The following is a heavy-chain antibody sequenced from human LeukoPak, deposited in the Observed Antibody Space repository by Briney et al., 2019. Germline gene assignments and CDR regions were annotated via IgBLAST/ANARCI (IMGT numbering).Heavy chain of an antibody. D-gene: IGHD3-22*01. J-gene: IGHJ6*02. V-gene: IGHV4-59*01. CDR3: AGYDSSGYYYGMDV. CDR1: GGSISSYY. CDR2: IHYSGST. Sequence: PSETLSLTCTVSGGSISSYYWSWIRQPPGKGLEWIGYIHYSGSTNYNPSLKSRVTISVDTSKNQFSLKLSSVTAADTAVYYCAGYDSSGYYYGMDVWGQGTTVTVSS.